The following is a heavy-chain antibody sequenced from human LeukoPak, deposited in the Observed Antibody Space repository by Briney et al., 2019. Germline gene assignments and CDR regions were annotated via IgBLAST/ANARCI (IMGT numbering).Heavy chain of an antibody. V-gene: IGHV4-39*01. D-gene: IGHD2-8*01. CDR1: GGSISSSSYY. CDR3: AAGGVYARDWFDP. Sequence: PSETLSLACTVSGGSISSSSYYWGWIRQPPGKGLEWIGSIYYSGSTYYNPSLKSRVTISVDTSKNQFSLKLSSVTAADTAVYYCAAGGVYARDWFDPWGQGTLVTVSS. CDR2: IYYSGST. J-gene: IGHJ5*02.